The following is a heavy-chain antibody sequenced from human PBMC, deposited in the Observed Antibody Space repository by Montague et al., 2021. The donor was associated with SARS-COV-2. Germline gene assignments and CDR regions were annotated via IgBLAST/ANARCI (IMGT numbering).Heavy chain of an antibody. J-gene: IGHJ6*02. D-gene: IGHD3-10*01. CDR1: GSSISSYY. Sequence: SETLSLTCTVSGSSISSYYWSWIRQPPGKGLEWIGYIYYSGSTNYNPSLKSRVTISVDTSKNQFSLKLSSVTAADTAVYYCAREGSGRGYYYYGMDVWGQGTTVTVSS. V-gene: IGHV4-59*01. CDR3: AREGSGRGYYYYGMDV. CDR2: IYYSGST.